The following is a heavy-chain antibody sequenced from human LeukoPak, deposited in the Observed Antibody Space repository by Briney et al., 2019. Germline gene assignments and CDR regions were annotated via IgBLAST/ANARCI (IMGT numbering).Heavy chain of an antibody. CDR2: IIPILGTT. Sequence: ASVKLSCKASGGTFSSYAISWVRQAPGQGLEWMGGIIPILGTTNYAQKFQGRVTITTDESTSTAYMELSSLRSEDTAVYYCARDHSGYDYWFDPWGQGTLVTVSS. J-gene: IGHJ5*02. CDR1: GGTFSSYA. D-gene: IGHD5-12*01. V-gene: IGHV1-69*05. CDR3: ARDHSGYDYWFDP.